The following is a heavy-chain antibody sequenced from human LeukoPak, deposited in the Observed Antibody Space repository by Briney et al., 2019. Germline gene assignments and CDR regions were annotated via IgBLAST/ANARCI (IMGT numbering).Heavy chain of an antibody. Sequence: ASVKVSCKVSGYTLTELSMHWVRQAPGKGLEWMGGFDPEDGETIYAQKFQGRVTMTEDTSTDTAYMELSSLRTEDTAVYYCAKEKLGSIAARGGGMGVWGKGTTVTISS. J-gene: IGHJ6*04. CDR2: FDPEDGET. D-gene: IGHD6-6*01. CDR3: AKEKLGSIAARGGGMGV. CDR1: GYTLTELS. V-gene: IGHV1-24*01.